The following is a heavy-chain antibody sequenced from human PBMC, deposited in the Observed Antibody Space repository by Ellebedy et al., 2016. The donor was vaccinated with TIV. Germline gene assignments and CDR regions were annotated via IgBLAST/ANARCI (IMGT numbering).Heavy chain of an antibody. V-gene: IGHV4-39*01. CDR2: IYYSGST. CDR1: GGSISSYY. D-gene: IGHD3-10*01. J-gene: IGHJ4*02. CDR3: ARSREMGWFGERGFDY. Sequence: MPSETLSLTCTVSGGSISSYYWGWIRQPPGKGLEWIGSIYYSGSTYYNPSLKSRVTISVDTSKNQFSLKLSTVTAADTAVYYCARSREMGWFGERGFDYWGQGTLVTVSS.